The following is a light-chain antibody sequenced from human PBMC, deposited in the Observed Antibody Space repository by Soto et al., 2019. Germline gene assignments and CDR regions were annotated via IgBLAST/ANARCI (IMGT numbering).Light chain of an antibody. CDR3: QQYNGDSGLT. Sequence: DIQMTQYPSTLSASKGERVTITCRASQNIRRWVAWYPQKPGKAPDLLLYSASGLESGVPSRFSWSVFGTEFTLTISSLHPDDFATYYCQQYNGDSGLTFGGGTKVEIK. CDR1: QNIRRW. J-gene: IGKJ4*01. CDR2: SAS. V-gene: IGKV1-5*03.